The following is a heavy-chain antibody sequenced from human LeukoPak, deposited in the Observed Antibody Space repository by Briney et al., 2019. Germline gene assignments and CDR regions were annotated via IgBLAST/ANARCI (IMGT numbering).Heavy chain of an antibody. CDR1: GGSFSGYY. CDR2: INHSGST. V-gene: IGHV4-34*01. D-gene: IGHD2-15*01. Sequence: SETLSLTCAVYGGSFSGYYCSWIRQPPGKGLEWIGEINHSGSTNYNPSLKSRVTISVDTSKNQFSLKLSSVTAADTAVYYCARVYCSGGSCYSEDNWFDPWGQGTLVTVSS. CDR3: ARVYCSGGSCYSEDNWFDP. J-gene: IGHJ5*02.